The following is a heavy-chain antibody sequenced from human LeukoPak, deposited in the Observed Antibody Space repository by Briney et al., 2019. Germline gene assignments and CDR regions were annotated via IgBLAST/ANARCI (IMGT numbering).Heavy chain of an antibody. D-gene: IGHD3-22*01. CDR2: ISGSGGST. CDR1: GFTFSSYV. V-gene: IGHV3-23*01. Sequence: GGSLRLSCAASGFTFSSYVMSWVRQAPGKGLEWVSAISGSGGSTYYADSVKGRFTISRDNSKNTLYLQMNSLRAEDTAVYYCAKDGVCYYDSSGYCFDPWGQGTLVTVSS. CDR3: AKDGVCYYDSSGYCFDP. J-gene: IGHJ5*02.